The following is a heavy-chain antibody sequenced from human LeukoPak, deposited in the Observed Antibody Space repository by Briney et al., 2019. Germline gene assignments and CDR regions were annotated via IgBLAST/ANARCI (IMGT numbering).Heavy chain of an antibody. Sequence: GASVKVSCKASGYTFTSNGISWVRQAPGQGLEWMGWISTSSGKTNYALRLLDRVTMTTDTSTRTAYMELSRLRSDDTAVYYCARAVEMATITIDYWGQGTLVTVSS. CDR1: GYTFTSNG. V-gene: IGHV1-18*01. CDR3: ARAVEMATITIDY. CDR2: ISTSSGKT. J-gene: IGHJ4*02. D-gene: IGHD5-24*01.